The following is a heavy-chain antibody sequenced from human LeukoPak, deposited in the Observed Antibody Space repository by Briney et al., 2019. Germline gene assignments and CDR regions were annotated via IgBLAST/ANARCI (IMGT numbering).Heavy chain of an antibody. J-gene: IGHJ4*02. V-gene: IGHV3-48*03. Sequence: GGSLRLSCAASGFTFSSYEMNWVRQAPGKGLEWVSYINSRGNIMYYADSVKGRFTISRDDAKNSLYLQMSSLRVEDTAVYYCARDGGSAVAGAFDFWGQGSLVTVSS. CDR3: ARDGGSAVAGAFDF. CDR1: GFTFSSYE. D-gene: IGHD6-19*01. CDR2: INSRGNIM.